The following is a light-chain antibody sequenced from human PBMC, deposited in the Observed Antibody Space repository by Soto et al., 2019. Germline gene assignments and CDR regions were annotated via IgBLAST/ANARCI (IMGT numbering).Light chain of an antibody. J-gene: IGKJ4*01. CDR1: QDISSW. Sequence: DIQMTQSPSSVSASVGDRVTITCRASQDISSWLAWFQQRPGRAPKLLIYAASTLQSGAPSRFSGSGSGTVFTLTISSLQPEDFGTYYCQQASNFPLTFGGGTKVENK. CDR2: AAS. V-gene: IGKV1-12*01. CDR3: QQASNFPLT.